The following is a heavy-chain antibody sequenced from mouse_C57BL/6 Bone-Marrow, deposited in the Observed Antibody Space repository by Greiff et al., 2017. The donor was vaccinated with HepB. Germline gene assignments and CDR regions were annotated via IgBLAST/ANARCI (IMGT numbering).Heavy chain of an antibody. CDR3: AMETTVVATPFAY. CDR2: INPNNGGT. V-gene: IGHV1-22*01. J-gene: IGHJ3*01. D-gene: IGHD1-1*01. CDR1: GYTFTDYN. Sequence: EVQLQQSGPELVKPGASVKMSCKASGYTFTDYNMHWVKQSHGKSLEWIGYINPNNGGTSYNQKFKGKATLTVNKSYSTAYMELRSLTSEDSAVYYCAMETTVVATPFAYWGQGTLVTVSA.